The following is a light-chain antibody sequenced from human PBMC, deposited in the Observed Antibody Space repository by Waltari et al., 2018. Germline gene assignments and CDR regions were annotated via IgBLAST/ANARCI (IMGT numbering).Light chain of an antibody. CDR3: ATWDDSLTGWV. CDR1: SSNVGGNF. Sequence: QSVLTQPPSASGAPGQRVIIPCSRCSSNVGGNFVSWYQQLPGTAPKPLIYMNNQRPSGVPDRFSGSKSGTSASLAISGLRSDDEADYYCATWDDSLTGWVFGGGTKLTVL. V-gene: IGLV1-47*01. J-gene: IGLJ3*02. CDR2: MNN.